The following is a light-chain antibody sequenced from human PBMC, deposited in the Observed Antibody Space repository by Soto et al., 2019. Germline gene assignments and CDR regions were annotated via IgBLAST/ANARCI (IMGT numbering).Light chain of an antibody. V-gene: IGKV1-5*01. CDR2: AAS. CDR1: QSISSY. J-gene: IGKJ4*01. Sequence: DIHLTLSPTSRTPSVGDGVTITWQVSQSISSYLNWYQQKPGKAPKLLIYAASSLQTGVPSRFSGSGSGTEFTLTISFLQPDDFATYYCQQYNSYSPLTFGGGTKVDIK. CDR3: QQYNSYSPLT.